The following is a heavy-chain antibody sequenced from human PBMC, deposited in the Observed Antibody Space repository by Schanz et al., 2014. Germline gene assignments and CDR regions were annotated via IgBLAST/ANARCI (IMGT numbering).Heavy chain of an antibody. V-gene: IGHV1-69*01. CDR1: GDTFTKYS. CDR2: IVPLIGTT. J-gene: IGHJ4*02. D-gene: IGHD6-19*01. CDR3: ERDPKPRIGPAVLKGIDK. Sequence: SGDTFTKYSISWVRQAPGHGLEWLGGIVPLIGTTNDAQKFQGRVRITADESTRTVHMDLSRLRSDDTDVYCCERDPKPRIGPAVLKGIDKCGWGTLNTVSS.